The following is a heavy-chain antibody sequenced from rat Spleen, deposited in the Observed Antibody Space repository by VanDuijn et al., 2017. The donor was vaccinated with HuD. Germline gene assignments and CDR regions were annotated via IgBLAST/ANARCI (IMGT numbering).Heavy chain of an antibody. CDR3: STRDGGYPH. J-gene: IGHJ2*01. Sequence: EVQLVESDGGLVQPGRSLKLSCAASGFTFSDYYMAWVRQAPTKGLEWVATISYDGGRNFYRDSVKGRFTISRDNAKNTQYLQMNSLRSEDTATYYCSTRDGGYPHWGQGVMVTVSS. CDR2: ISYDGGRN. D-gene: IGHD1-11*01. CDR1: GFTFSDYY. V-gene: IGHV5-20*01.